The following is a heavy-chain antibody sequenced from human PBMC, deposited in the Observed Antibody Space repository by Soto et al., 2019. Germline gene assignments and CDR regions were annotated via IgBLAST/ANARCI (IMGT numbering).Heavy chain of an antibody. Sequence: QVQLVQSGAEVKRPGASVKVSCKASGYTFTKYDISWVRQAPGQGLEWLGLISPNSGRPSSAQKFEGRVTMTTGTSTTTAYLELRSLRSDDTAVYYCVRQYYDFWTDYPDFDYWGQGTLVTVSS. J-gene: IGHJ4*02. CDR1: GYTFTKYD. V-gene: IGHV1-18*04. CDR2: ISPNSGRP. CDR3: VRQYYDFWTDYPDFDY. D-gene: IGHD3-3*01.